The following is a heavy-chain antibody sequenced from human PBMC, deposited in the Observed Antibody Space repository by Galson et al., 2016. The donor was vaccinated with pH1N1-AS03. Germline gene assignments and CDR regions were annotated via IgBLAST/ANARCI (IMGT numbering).Heavy chain of an antibody. CDR1: GYTFTTYD. Sequence: CKASGYTFTTYDISWVRQAPGQGLEWMGWMNPDSGNTGYAPSFQGRVTITRDTSISTAYMELSSLGSEDTAVYYCARGVVDCSGPACSGTLRFDPWGQGTLVTVSS. V-gene: IGHV1-8*03. CDR2: MNPDSGNT. D-gene: IGHD2-15*01. J-gene: IGHJ5*02. CDR3: ARGVVDCSGPACSGTLRFDP.